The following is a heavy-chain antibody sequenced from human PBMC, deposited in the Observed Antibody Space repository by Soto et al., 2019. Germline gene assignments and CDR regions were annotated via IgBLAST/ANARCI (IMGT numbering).Heavy chain of an antibody. D-gene: IGHD3-10*01. CDR2: IYYSGST. CDR3: ARRPLNYYGSGSPFDY. J-gene: IGHJ4*02. Sequence: SETLSLTCTVSGGSISSSSYYWGWIRQPPGKGLEWIGSIYYSGSTYYNPSLKSRVTISVDTSKNQFSLKLSSVTAADTAVYYCARRPLNYYGSGSPFDYWGQGTLVTVSS. V-gene: IGHV4-39*01. CDR1: GGSISSSSYY.